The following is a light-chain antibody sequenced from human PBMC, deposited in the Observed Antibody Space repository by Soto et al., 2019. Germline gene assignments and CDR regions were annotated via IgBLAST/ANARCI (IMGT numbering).Light chain of an antibody. J-gene: IGKJ1*01. V-gene: IGKV3-20*01. CDR1: QSVSRTS. Sequence: EIVLTQSPGTLSLCPGERATLSCRASQSVSRTSLAWYQQKPGQAPRLLIYGASSRATGIPDRFSGIGSGTDFTLTISRLEPEDFAVYYCQQYGSSPGTFGQGTKVEIK. CDR3: QQYGSSPGT. CDR2: GAS.